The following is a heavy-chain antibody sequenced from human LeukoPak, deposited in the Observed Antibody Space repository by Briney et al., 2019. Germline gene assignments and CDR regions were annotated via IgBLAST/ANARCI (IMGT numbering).Heavy chain of an antibody. CDR3: ARDPYYYDSSGYFDY. Sequence: GGSLRLSCAASGFTFSSYSMNWVRQAPGKGLEWVSYISSSSSTIYYADSVKGRFTISRDNAKNSLYLQMNSLRAEDTAVYYCARDPYYYDSSGYFDYWGQGTLVTVSS. CDR1: GFTFSSYS. D-gene: IGHD3-22*01. J-gene: IGHJ4*02. V-gene: IGHV3-48*04. CDR2: ISSSSSTI.